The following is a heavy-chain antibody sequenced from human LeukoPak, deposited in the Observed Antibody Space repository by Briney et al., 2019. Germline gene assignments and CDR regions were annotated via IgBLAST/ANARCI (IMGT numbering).Heavy chain of an antibody. V-gene: IGHV3-7*01. Sequence: GGPLCLSCAASGFTLSNNWMSWVSQAPGKGLEWVANIKEDGSEKYYVDTVKGRFTISRDNARNSLYLQMNSLRAEDTAVYYCASGRHLGFWGQGTLVTVSS. D-gene: IGHD7-27*01. CDR3: ASGRHLGF. J-gene: IGHJ1*01. CDR1: GFTLSNNW. CDR2: IKEDGSEK.